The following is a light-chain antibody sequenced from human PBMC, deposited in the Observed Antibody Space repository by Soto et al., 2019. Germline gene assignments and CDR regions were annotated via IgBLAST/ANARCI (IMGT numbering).Light chain of an antibody. CDR1: SSNIGTND. V-gene: IGLV1-44*01. CDR3: ASWDDSLNGYV. Sequence: QSVLTQPPSASGSPGQRVTISCSGGSSNIGTNDVNWYQQHQGTAPKLLIYNNNQRPSGVPDRFSGSKSGTSASLAISGLQSEDEADYYCASWDDSLNGYVFGTGTKLTVL. J-gene: IGLJ1*01. CDR2: NNN.